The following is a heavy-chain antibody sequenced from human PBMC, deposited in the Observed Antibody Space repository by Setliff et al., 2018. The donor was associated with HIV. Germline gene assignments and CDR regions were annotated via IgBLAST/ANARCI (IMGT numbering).Heavy chain of an antibody. J-gene: IGHJ3*02. CDR3: ARDLEYSSSSDAFDI. Sequence: PSETLSLTCTVSGGSISSTSYYWGWIRQPPGKGLEWIGSIYYSGSTYYNPSFKSRVTISVDTSENQFSLKLSSVTAADTAVYYCARDLEYSSSSDAFDIWGQGTMVTVSS. D-gene: IGHD6-6*01. CDR2: IYYSGST. CDR1: GGSISSTSYY. V-gene: IGHV4-39*02.